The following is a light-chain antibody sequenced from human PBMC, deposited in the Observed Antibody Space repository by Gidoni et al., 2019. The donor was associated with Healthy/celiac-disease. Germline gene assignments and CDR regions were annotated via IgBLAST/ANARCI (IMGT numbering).Light chain of an antibody. J-gene: IGLJ2*01. CDR2: DDS. Sequence: SYALTQPPSVSVAPGQTARITCGGHNIGSKSVHWYQQKPGQAPVLVVYDDSDRPSGNPERFSGSNSGNTATLTISRVEAGDEADYYCQVWDSSSDHVVFGGGTKLTVL. CDR3: QVWDSSSDHVV. CDR1: NIGSKS. V-gene: IGLV3-21*02.